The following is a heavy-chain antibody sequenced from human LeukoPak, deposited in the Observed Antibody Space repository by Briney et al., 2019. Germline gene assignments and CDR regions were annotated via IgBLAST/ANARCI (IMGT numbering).Heavy chain of an antibody. CDR3: ARDAKGYCSDGVCAD. CDR1: GFTFSSYS. D-gene: IGHD2-8*01. J-gene: IGHJ4*02. Sequence: PGGSLRLSCAASGFTFSSYSMYWVRQAPGKGLEWVSSISSTTNYIYDYADSVRGRFTISRDNAKNSLYLQMNSLRAEDTAVYYCARDAKGYCSDGVCADWGQGTLVTVSS. V-gene: IGHV3-21*01. CDR2: ISSTTNYI.